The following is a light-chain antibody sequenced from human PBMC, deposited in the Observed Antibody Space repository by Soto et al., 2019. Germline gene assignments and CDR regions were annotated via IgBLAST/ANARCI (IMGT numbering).Light chain of an antibody. CDR3: QQSYTTLFT. J-gene: IGKJ3*01. CDR2: AAS. V-gene: IGKV1-39*01. CDR1: QSISNY. Sequence: DIQMTQSPSSLSASVGDRVTITYRASQSISNYLNWYQQKPGKAPKLLIYAASSLQSGVPSRFSGSGSGRDFTLTISSLQPEDFATYSCQQSYTTLFTFGPGTNVDI.